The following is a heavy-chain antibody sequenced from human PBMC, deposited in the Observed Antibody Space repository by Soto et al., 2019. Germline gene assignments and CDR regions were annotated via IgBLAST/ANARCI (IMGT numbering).Heavy chain of an antibody. CDR3: ARHSYCSSICWFDP. Sequence: SETLSLTCTVSGGSISSYYWSWIRQSPGKGLEWIGYTHDSGSTNYSPSLKSRVTMSVDTSKNQFSLKLSSVTAADTAVYYCARHSYCSSICWFDPWGQGTLVTVPS. CDR1: GGSISSYY. V-gene: IGHV4-59*08. D-gene: IGHD2-2*01. CDR2: THDSGST. J-gene: IGHJ5*02.